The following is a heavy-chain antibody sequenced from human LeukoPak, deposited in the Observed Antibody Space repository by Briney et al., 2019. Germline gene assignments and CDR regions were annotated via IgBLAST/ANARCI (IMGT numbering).Heavy chain of an antibody. CDR2: ISSSGAYI. V-gene: IGHV3-21*01. J-gene: IGHJ4*02. CDR3: ARPVDYSDSSGFYSGLGY. Sequence: SGGSLRLSCAASGFTFSTYSMSWVRQAPGKGLEWVSSISSSGAYIYSADSVQGRFTISRDNAKNSLYLQMNSLRAEDTAVYYCARPVDYSDSSGFYSGLGYWGQGTLVTVSS. D-gene: IGHD3-22*01. CDR1: GFTFSTYS.